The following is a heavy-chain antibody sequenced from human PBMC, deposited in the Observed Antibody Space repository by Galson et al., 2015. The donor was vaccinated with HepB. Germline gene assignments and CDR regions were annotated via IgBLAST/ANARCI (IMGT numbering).Heavy chain of an antibody. V-gene: IGHV3-30*04. J-gene: IGHJ3*02. Sequence: SLRLSCAASGFTFSSYAMHWVRQAPGKGLEWVAVISYDGSNKYYADSVKGRFTISRDNSKNTLYLQMNSLRAEDTAVYYCARPVPITMIVSAGAFDIWGQGTMVTVSS. CDR1: GFTFSSYA. CDR3: ARPVPITMIVSAGAFDI. D-gene: IGHD3-22*01. CDR2: ISYDGSNK.